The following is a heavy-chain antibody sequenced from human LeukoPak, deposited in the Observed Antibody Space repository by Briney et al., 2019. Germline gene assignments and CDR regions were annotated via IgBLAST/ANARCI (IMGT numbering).Heavy chain of an antibody. J-gene: IGHJ5*02. V-gene: IGHV4-4*07. D-gene: IGHD2-2*01. CDR3: ARTTEDCSSTSCYQYWFDP. Sequence: PSETLSLTCTVSGGSISSYYWSWIRQPAGKGLEWIGRIHSSGNTHYDPSLKSRVTMSLDTSKNQFSLKVSSVTAADTAMYYCARTTEDCSSTSCYQYWFDPWGQGTLVTVSS. CDR1: GGSISSYY. CDR2: IHSSGNT.